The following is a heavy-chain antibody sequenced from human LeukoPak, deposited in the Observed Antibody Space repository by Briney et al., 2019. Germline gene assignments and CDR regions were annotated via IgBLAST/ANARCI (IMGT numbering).Heavy chain of an antibody. CDR2: IIPIFGTA. CDR3: ASAPPPEGGLWFGDSYYYYYYMDV. J-gene: IGHJ6*03. Sequence: ASVKVSCKASGGTFSSYAISWVRQAPGQGLEWMGGIIPIFGTANYAQKFQGRVTITTDESTSTAYMELSSLRSEDTAVYYCASAPPPEGGLWFGDSYYYYYYMDVWGKGTTVTVSS. CDR1: GGTFSSYA. V-gene: IGHV1-69*05. D-gene: IGHD3-10*01.